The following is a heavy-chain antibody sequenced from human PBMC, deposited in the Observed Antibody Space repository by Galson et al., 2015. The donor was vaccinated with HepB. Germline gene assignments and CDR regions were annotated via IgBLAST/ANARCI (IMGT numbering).Heavy chain of an antibody. Sequence: QSGAEVKKPGESLRISCKASGSNFLNFWIGWVRQIPGKGLESIAMINPGDIDTWYSPSFQGRIRLSVDKSLVTAYLQWESLRASDSGIYYCVRRPKTNGLPDDYWSQGTLVTVSS. CDR2: INPGDIDT. J-gene: IGHJ4*03. CDR1: GSNFLNFW. CDR3: VRRPKTNGLPDDY. D-gene: IGHD1-14*01. V-gene: IGHV5-51*01.